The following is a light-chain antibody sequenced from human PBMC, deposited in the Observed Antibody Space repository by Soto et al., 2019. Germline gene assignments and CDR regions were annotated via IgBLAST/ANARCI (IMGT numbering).Light chain of an antibody. J-gene: IGKJ1*01. CDR2: GAS. V-gene: IGKV3-15*01. CDR3: QQYHIWPSWT. Sequence: EIVLTQSPATLSVSLGASATLSCRASQSVSLSLAWFQMRPGQPPRLLIYGASTRATDIPARFSGSGSGTDFTINISSLQSEDFAVYFCQQYHIWPSWTFGQGTKVELK. CDR1: QSVSLS.